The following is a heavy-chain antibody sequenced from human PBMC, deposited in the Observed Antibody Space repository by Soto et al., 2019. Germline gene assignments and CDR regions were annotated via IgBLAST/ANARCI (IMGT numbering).Heavy chain of an antibody. CDR3: ARAHYDFWSGYYDFDY. CDR1: GYTSTSYA. D-gene: IGHD3-3*01. Sequence: GASVKVSCKASGYTSTSYAMHWVRQAPGQRLEWMGWINAGNGNTKYSQKFQGRVTITRDTSASTAYMELSSLRSEDTAVYYCARAHYDFWSGYYDFDYWGQGTLVTVSS. J-gene: IGHJ4*02. V-gene: IGHV1-3*01. CDR2: INAGNGNT.